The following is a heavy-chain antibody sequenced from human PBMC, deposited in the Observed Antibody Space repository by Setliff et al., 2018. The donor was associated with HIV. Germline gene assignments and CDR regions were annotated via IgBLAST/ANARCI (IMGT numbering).Heavy chain of an antibody. V-gene: IGHV4-61*02. J-gene: IGHJ4*02. CDR3: AREECTSWPRVHY. CDR2: VDTTGNT. Sequence: SETLSLTCNVSGGSISSGSYYWTWIRQPAGKGLEWIGRVDTTGNTNYNPSLKSRVIISIDTSKNQFSLELTSLIAADTAVYYCAREECTSWPRVHYWGQGALVTVSS. CDR1: GGSISSGSYY. D-gene: IGHD6-13*01.